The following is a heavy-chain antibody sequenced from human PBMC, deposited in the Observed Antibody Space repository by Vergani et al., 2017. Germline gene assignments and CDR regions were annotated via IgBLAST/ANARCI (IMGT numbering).Heavy chain of an antibody. Sequence: QVRLQESGPGLVKPSETLSLTCSVSGGSMSGYYWSWIRQPPGKELEWIGYMYHSGSTNYNPSLETRVTISGDTSKTQFYLMLPSVTAADTAVEYCGRVADFYGLGSRLLDLWGQGILVTVSS. V-gene: IGHV4-59*01. CDR3: GRVADFYGLGSRLLDL. CDR2: MYHSGST. CDR1: GGSMSGYY. J-gene: IGHJ5*02. D-gene: IGHD3-10*01.